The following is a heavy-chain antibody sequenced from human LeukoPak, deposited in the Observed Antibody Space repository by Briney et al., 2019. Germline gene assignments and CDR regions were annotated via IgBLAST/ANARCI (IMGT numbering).Heavy chain of an antibody. V-gene: IGHV3-30*04. J-gene: IGHJ4*02. Sequence: PGGSLRLSCAASGFTLSKYAMHWVRQAPGKGLEWVTIISYDGINKDYADSVKGRFTISRDNSKNTLYLQMNSLRAEDTAVYYCAKGNQANWGQGTLVTVSS. CDR2: ISYDGINK. CDR1: GFTLSKYA. CDR3: AKGNQAN.